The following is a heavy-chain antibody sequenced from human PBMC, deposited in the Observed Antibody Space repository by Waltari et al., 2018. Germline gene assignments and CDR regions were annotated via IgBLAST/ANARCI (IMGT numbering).Heavy chain of an antibody. CDR3: AKALRFLEWLYTDAFDI. D-gene: IGHD3-3*01. CDR1: VFTFSSHA. V-gene: IGHV3-23*01. Sequence: EVQLLESGGGLVQPGGSLRLSCGASVFTFSSHALSWVRQAPGKGLEWVSAISGRGGSTYYADSVKGRFTISRDNSKNTLYLQMNSLRAEDTAVYDCAKALRFLEWLYTDAFDIWGQGTMVTVSS. J-gene: IGHJ3*02. CDR2: ISGRGGST.